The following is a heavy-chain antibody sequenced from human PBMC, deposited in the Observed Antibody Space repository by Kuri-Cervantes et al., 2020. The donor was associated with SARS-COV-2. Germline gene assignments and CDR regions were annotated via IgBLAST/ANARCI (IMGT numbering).Heavy chain of an antibody. V-gene: IGHV4-34*01. CDR2: INHSGST. D-gene: IGHD4-17*01. J-gene: IGHJ4*02. CDR3: ARRATVTMRFDY. Sequence: GSLRLSCAVYGGSFSGYYWSWIRQPPGKGLEWIGEINHSGSTNYNPSLKSRVTISVDTSKNQFSLKLSSVTAADTAVYYCARRATVTMRFDYWGQGTLVTVSS. CDR1: GGSFSGYY.